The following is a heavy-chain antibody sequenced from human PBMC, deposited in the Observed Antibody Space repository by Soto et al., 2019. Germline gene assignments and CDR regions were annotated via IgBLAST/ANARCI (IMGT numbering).Heavy chain of an antibody. CDR3: VRGAKNIYAMDV. CDR1: GFAFSSYW. CDR2: IKFDGSST. V-gene: IGHV3-74*01. J-gene: IGHJ6*02. Sequence: EVQLVESGGGLVQPGGSLRLSCAASGFAFSSYWMHWVRQAPGKGLLWVSRIKFDGSSTYYGDSGKGRFTISRDDATNTVFLRMNGLRVDDTAVYYCVRGAKNIYAMDVWGQGTTVTVSS.